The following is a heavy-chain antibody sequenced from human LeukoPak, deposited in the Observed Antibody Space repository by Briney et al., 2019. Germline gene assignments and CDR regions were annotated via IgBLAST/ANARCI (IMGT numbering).Heavy chain of an antibody. D-gene: IGHD3-10*01. CDR1: GFTFSTYS. J-gene: IGHJ5*02. CDR3: ATDLIHYYGSGAKT. V-gene: IGHV3-21*01. CDR2: ITSSSSYI. Sequence: GGSLRLSCAASGFTFSTYSMNWVRQAPGKGLEWVSSITSSSSYIYYTDSAKGGFTISRDNAKNSLYLKMNSLRAEDMAVYYCATDLIHYYGSGAKTWGQGTLVTVSS.